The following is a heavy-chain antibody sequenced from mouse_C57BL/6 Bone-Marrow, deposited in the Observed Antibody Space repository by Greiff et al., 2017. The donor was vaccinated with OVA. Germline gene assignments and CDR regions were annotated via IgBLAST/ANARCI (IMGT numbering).Heavy chain of an antibody. Sequence: QVQLQQSGAELVRPGTSVKVSCKASGYAFTNYLIEWVKQRPGQGLEWIGVINPGSGGTNYNEKFKGKATLTADKSSSTAYMQLSSLTSEDSAVYFCARREYYYGSSYNYWGQGTTLTVSS. CDR1: GYAFTNYL. CDR2: INPGSGGT. CDR3: ARREYYYGSSYNY. J-gene: IGHJ2*01. V-gene: IGHV1-54*01. D-gene: IGHD1-1*01.